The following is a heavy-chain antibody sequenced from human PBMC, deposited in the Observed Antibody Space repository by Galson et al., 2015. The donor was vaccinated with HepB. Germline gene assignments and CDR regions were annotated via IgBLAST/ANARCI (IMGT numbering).Heavy chain of an antibody. Sequence: SLRLSCAASGFTFSSYGMSWVRQAPGKGLEGVANIKQDGSEKYYVDSVKGRFTMSRDNAKNSLYLQMNSLRAEDTAVYYCARDRYRTSSGVYEHYYMDVWGKGSSVTVSS. J-gene: IGHJ6*03. V-gene: IGHV3-7*03. CDR1: GFTFSSYG. CDR3: ARDRYRTSSGVYEHYYMDV. D-gene: IGHD6-6*01. CDR2: IKQDGSEK.